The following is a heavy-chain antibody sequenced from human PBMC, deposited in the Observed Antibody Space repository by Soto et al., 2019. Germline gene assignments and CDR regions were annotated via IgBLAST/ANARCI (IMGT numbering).Heavy chain of an antibody. CDR2: IYYSGST. D-gene: IGHD6-19*01. CDR1: GGSISSGGYY. Sequence: QVQLQESGPGLVKPSQTLSLTCTVSGGSISSGGYYWSWIRQHPGKGLEWIGYIYYSGSTYYNPSLKSRITISVDTSKNQFSLKLSSVTTVDTAVYYVARDVPGLANDAFDIWGRGTMVTVSS. CDR3: ARDVPGLANDAFDI. J-gene: IGHJ3*02. V-gene: IGHV4-31*03.